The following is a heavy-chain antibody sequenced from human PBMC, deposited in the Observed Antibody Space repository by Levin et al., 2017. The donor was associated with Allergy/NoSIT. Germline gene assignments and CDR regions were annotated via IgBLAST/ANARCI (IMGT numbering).Heavy chain of an antibody. Sequence: GESLKISCAASGFTFSSYSMNWVRQAPGKGLEWVSYISSSSSTIYYADSVKGRFTISRDNAKNSLYLQMNSLRAEDTAVYYCAIPGRVVRGVIIPYFDYWGQGTLVTVSS. CDR1: GFTFSSYS. V-gene: IGHV3-48*01. J-gene: IGHJ4*02. CDR3: AIPGRVVRGVIIPYFDY. D-gene: IGHD3-10*01. CDR2: ISSSSSTI.